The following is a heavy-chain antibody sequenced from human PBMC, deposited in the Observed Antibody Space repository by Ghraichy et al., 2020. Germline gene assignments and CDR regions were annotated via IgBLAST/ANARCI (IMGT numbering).Heavy chain of an antibody. V-gene: IGHV6-1*01. J-gene: IGHJ4*02. CDR2: TYYKSKWYN. Sequence: SQTLSLTCAISGDSVSSNSAAWNWIRQSPSRGLEGLGRTYYKSKWYNDYAVSVKSRITINPDTSKNQFSLQLNSVTPEDTAVYYCAREPDQRLPPYFDYWGQGTLVTVSS. D-gene: IGHD1-14*01. CDR1: GDSVSSNSAA. CDR3: AREPDQRLPPYFDY.